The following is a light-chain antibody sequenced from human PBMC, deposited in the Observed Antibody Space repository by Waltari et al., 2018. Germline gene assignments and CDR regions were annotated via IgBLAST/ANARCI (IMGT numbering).Light chain of an antibody. CDR1: QSVSSNY. Sequence: EIVLTQSPGTLSLSPGERATLSCRASQSVSSNYLAWYQQKPGQAPRLLIYGASSRATGIPERFSGSGSGTDFTLTISRLEPEDFAVYYCQQYGSSQWTFGQGTKVEIK. V-gene: IGKV3-20*01. J-gene: IGKJ1*01. CDR2: GAS. CDR3: QQYGSSQWT.